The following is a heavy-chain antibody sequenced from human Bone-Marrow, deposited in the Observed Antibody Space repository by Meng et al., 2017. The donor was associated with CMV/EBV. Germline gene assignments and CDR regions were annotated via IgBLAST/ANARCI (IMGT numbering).Heavy chain of an antibody. CDR1: GGSFSGYY. D-gene: IGHD3-16*01. V-gene: IGHV4-34*01. CDR3: ARVWGGDNWFDP. J-gene: IGHJ5*02. Sequence: SETLSLTCAVYGGSFSGYYWSWIRQPPGKGLEWIGEINHSGSTNYNPSLKSRVTISIDVSKNQFSLSLSSMTAADTAVYYCARVWGGDNWFDPWGQGILVTVPS. CDR2: INHSGST.